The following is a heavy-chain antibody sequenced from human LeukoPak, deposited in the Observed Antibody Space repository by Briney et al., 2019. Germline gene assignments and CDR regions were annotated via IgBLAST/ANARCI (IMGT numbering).Heavy chain of an antibody. V-gene: IGHV4-34*01. J-gene: IGHJ4*02. D-gene: IGHD2-2*01. Sequence: PSETLSLTCAVYGGSFSGYYWSWIRQPPGKGLEWIGEINHSGSTNYNPSLKSRVTISVDTSKSQFSLRLSSVTAADTAVYYYARGGPTQGNCSSTSCLTGDYWGQGTLVTVSS. CDR1: GGSFSGYY. CDR2: INHSGST. CDR3: ARGGPTQGNCSSTSCLTGDY.